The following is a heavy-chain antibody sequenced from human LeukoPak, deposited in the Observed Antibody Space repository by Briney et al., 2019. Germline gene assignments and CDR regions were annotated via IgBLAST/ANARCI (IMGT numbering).Heavy chain of an antibody. CDR3: ARNGGRVSSGWYWNRHDWFDP. Sequence: ASVKVSCKASGYTFTGYYMHWVRQAPGQGLEWMGWINPNSGGTNYAQKFQGRVTMTRDTSISTAYMERSRLRSDDTAVYYCARNGGRVSSGWYWNRHDWFDPWGQGTLVTVSS. CDR1: GYTFTGYY. D-gene: IGHD6-19*01. V-gene: IGHV1-2*02. CDR2: INPNSGGT. J-gene: IGHJ5*02.